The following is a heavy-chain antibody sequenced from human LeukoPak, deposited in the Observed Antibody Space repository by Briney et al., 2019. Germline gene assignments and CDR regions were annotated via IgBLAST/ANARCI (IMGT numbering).Heavy chain of an antibody. V-gene: IGHV1-18*01. D-gene: IGHD2-2*01. J-gene: IGHJ6*02. CDR3: ARDLCGRSCPSADYYYGMDV. CDR1: GYTFTSYG. Sequence: ASVKVSCKASGYTFTSYGISCVRQAPGQGLECMGWISAYNGNTNYAQKLQGRVTMTTDTSTSTAYMELRSLRSDGTAVYYCARDLCGRSCPSADYYYGMDVWGQGTTVTVSS. CDR2: ISAYNGNT.